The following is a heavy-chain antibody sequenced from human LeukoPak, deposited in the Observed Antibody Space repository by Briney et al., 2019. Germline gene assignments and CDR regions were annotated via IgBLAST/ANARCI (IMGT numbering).Heavy chain of an antibody. Sequence: SETLSLTCTVSGGSISSYYWSWIRQPPGKGLEYIGYIYYSGSTNYNPSLKSRVTISVDTSKNQFSPKLSSVTAADTAVYYCARVCYDSSCNYWGQGTLVTVSS. J-gene: IGHJ4*02. D-gene: IGHD3-22*01. CDR2: IYYSGST. CDR3: ARVCYDSSCNY. CDR1: GGSISSYY. V-gene: IGHV4-59*01.